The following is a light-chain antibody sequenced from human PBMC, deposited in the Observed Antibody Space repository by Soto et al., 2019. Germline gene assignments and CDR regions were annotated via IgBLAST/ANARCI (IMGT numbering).Light chain of an antibody. Sequence: QSVLTQPPSASASPGERVTISCTGSSSNIGAGDDVHRYQQLPGTAPKLLIYGNSNRPSRVPDRFSGSKSGSSASLDITGVQDEDEAHYCGQPYGRSLSGYVVFGGGTKLTVL. CDR3: QPYGRSLSGYVV. CDR2: GNS. J-gene: IGLJ2*01. CDR1: SSNIGAGDD. V-gene: IGLV1-40*01.